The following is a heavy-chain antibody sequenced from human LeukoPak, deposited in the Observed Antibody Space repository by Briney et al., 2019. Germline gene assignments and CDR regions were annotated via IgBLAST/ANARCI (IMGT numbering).Heavy chain of an antibody. CDR1: GGSISSYY. Sequence: SETLSLTCTVSGGSISSYYWSWIRQPPGKGLEWIGYIYYSGSTNYNPSLKSRVTISVDTSKNQFSLKLSSVTAADTAVYYCARVLLAAAGLSWFDPWGQGTLVTVSS. CDR2: IYYSGST. V-gene: IGHV4-59*01. D-gene: IGHD6-13*01. CDR3: ARVLLAAAGLSWFDP. J-gene: IGHJ5*02.